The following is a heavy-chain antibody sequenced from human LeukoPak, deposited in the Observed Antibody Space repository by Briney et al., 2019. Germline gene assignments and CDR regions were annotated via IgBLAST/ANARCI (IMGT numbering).Heavy chain of an antibody. CDR2: INPNSGGT. Sequence: ASVKGSCKASGYTFTGYYMHWVRQAPGQGLEWMGWINPNSGGTNYAQKFQGRVTMTRDTSISTAYMELSRLRSDDTAVYYCARDRSWYVNYFDYWGQGTLVTVSS. D-gene: IGHD6-13*01. V-gene: IGHV1-2*02. CDR3: ARDRSWYVNYFDY. J-gene: IGHJ4*02. CDR1: GYTFTGYY.